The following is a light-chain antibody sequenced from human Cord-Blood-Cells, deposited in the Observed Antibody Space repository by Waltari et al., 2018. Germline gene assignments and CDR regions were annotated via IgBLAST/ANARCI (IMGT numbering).Light chain of an antibody. CDR3: CSYAGSSTFWV. CDR1: SGDVGGYNL. V-gene: IGLV2-23*03. Sequence: QSALTQPASVSGSPGQSITISCTGTSGDVGGYNLVSWSQQHPGKAPKLMIYEGSKRPSGVSNRFSGSKSGNTASLTISGLQAEDEADYYCCSYAGSSTFWVFGGGTKLTVL. J-gene: IGLJ3*02. CDR2: EGS.